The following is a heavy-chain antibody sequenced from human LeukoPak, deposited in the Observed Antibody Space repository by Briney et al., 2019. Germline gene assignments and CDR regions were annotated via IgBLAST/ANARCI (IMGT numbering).Heavy chain of an antibody. D-gene: IGHD3-3*01. V-gene: IGHV3-23*01. J-gene: IGHJ4*02. Sequence: GGSLRLSCAASGFKFSDYSMSWVRQAPGKGLKWVAGIGGSGGGTYYGDSVKGRFTVSRDNSKNTLFLHMNNLSAEDTAVYFCAKDQEPRFLQTTFDYWGQGTLVTVSS. CDR2: IGGSGGGT. CDR3: AKDQEPRFLQTTFDY. CDR1: GFKFSDYS.